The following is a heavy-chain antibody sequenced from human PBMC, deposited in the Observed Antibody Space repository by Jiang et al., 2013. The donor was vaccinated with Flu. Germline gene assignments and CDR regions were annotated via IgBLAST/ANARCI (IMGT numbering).Heavy chain of an antibody. CDR1: AFRFSNYA. V-gene: IGHV3-30-3*01. Sequence: VQLVESGGGVVHPGRSLRLSCAAPAFRFSNYAFHWVRQAPGKGLEWVAVISYDGSNRYYADSVRGRFIISRDHPKNSLYLQMNSLRSEDTAVYYCARDWAQGFGIPSHYCDMDVWGQGTTVTVSS. CDR3: ARDWAQGFGIPSHYCDMDV. CDR2: ISYDGSNR. J-gene: IGHJ6*02. D-gene: IGHD3-10*01.